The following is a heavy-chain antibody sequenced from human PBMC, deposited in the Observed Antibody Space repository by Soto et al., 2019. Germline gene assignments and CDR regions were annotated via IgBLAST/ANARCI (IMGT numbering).Heavy chain of an antibody. Sequence: SETLSLTCTVSGGSISSGDYYWSWIRQPPGKGLEWIGYIYYSGSTYYNPSLKSRVTISVDTSKNQFSLKLSSVTAADTAVYYCARTYSGSDGRFDPRGQGTLVTVSS. J-gene: IGHJ5*02. D-gene: IGHD1-26*01. CDR1: GGSISSGDYY. CDR3: ARTYSGSDGRFDP. CDR2: IYYSGST. V-gene: IGHV4-30-4*01.